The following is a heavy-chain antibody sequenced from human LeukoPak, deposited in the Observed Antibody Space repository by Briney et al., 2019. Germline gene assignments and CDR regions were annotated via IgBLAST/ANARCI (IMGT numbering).Heavy chain of an antibody. CDR3: ARARDYGSGRANAFDI. J-gene: IGHJ3*02. V-gene: IGHV3-7*05. D-gene: IGHD3-10*01. Sequence: PGGSLRLPCAASGFTFSSYWMSWVRQAPGKGLEWVANIKRDGSEKYYVDSVKGRLTISRDNAENSLYLQMNSLRAEDTAVYYCARARDYGSGRANAFDIWGQGTMVTVSS. CDR1: GFTFSSYW. CDR2: IKRDGSEK.